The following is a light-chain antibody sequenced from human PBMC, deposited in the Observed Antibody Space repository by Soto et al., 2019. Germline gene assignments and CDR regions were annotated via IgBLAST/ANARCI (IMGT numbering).Light chain of an antibody. J-gene: IGKJ4*01. CDR2: DAS. CDR1: QSVSSY. V-gene: IGKV3-11*01. CDR3: QQRSNCPST. Sequence: EIVLTQSPATLSLSPGERATLSCRASQSVSSYLAWYQQKPGQAPRLLIYDASNRATGIPARFSGSGSGTDFTLTISSLEPEDFVVYYCQQRSNCPSTFGGGTKVEIK.